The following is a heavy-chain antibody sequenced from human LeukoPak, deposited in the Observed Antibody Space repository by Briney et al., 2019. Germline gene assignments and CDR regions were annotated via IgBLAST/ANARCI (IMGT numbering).Heavy chain of an antibody. CDR2: ISGSGGST. Sequence: PGGSLRLSCAASGLTFSSYAMSWVRQAPGKGLEWVSAISGSGGSTYYADSVKGRFTISRDNSKNTLYLQMNSLRAEDTAAYYCAKDLVRSDVDTATDYWGQGTLVTVSS. D-gene: IGHD5-18*01. J-gene: IGHJ4*02. V-gene: IGHV3-23*01. CDR1: GLTFSSYA. CDR3: AKDLVRSDVDTATDY.